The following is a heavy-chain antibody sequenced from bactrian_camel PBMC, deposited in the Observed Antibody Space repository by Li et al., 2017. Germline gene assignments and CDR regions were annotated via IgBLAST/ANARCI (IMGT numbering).Heavy chain of an antibody. V-gene: IGHV3S40*01. J-gene: IGHJ4*01. CDR2: IDTGDGHT. Sequence: DVQLVESGGGSVQSGGSLRLACAVSGYLYGRYRMGWFRQAPGKEREGVAGIDTGDGHTYYAESVKGRFTISQDNAKNTVYLQMNNLKVEDTAMYHCAADRRCTPIMQITYRTVPRSRARGPRSPSP. D-gene: IGHD1*01. CDR1: GYLYGRYR.